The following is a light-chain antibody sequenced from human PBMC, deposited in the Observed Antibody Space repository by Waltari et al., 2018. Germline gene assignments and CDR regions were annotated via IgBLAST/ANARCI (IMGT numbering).Light chain of an antibody. CDR1: QSITLND. CDR2: DAS. CDR3: QQYGKLPRT. J-gene: IGKJ1*01. V-gene: IGKV3D-20*01. Sequence: EIVLTQAPATLSLPPWDSTTLPCGASQSITLNDLAWYQQNPGQAPRLLIYDASTRATGVPDRFGGSGSGTDFTLTIGRLEPEDFAVYYCQQYGKLPRTFGQGTKVEIK.